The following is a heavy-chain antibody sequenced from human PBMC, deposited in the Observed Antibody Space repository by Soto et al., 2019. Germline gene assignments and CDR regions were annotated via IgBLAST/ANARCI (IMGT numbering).Heavy chain of an antibody. J-gene: IGHJ6*02. CDR2: IYHSGST. Sequence: QLQLQESGSGLVKPSQTLSLTCAVSGGSISSGGYSWSWIRQPPGKGLEWIGYIYHSGSTYYNPPLKTRVTIXVXRXXNQFSLKLSSVTAADTAVYYCARAHYGDYGYGMDVWGQGTTVTVSS. CDR3: ARAHYGDYGYGMDV. D-gene: IGHD4-17*01. V-gene: IGHV4-30-2*01. CDR1: GGSISSGGYS.